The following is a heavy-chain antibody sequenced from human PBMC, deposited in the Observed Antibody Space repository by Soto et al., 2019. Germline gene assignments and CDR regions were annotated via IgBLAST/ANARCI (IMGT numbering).Heavy chain of an antibody. V-gene: IGHV3-7*01. Sequence: PGGSLRLSCAASGFTFSSHWMSWVRQAPGKGLEWVANIKQDGSEQYYVDSVRGRFTVSRDNAKNSLYLQMNSLRAEDTAVYVCERTTSSYGWLFDYWGQGTLVTVSS. J-gene: IGHJ4*01. D-gene: IGHD3-16*01. CDR1: GFTFSSHW. CDR2: IKQDGSEQ. CDR3: ERTTSSYGWLFDY.